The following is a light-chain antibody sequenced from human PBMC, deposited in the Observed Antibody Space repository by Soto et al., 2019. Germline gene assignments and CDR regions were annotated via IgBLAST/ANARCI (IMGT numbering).Light chain of an antibody. CDR2: SDN. V-gene: IGLV1-44*01. CDR1: SSNIGTNT. J-gene: IGLJ1*01. Sequence: QSMLTQPPSASGTPRQRATVSCSGSSSNIGTNTVNWYQQLPGTAPKLLIYSDNQRPSGVPDRFSGSKSGTSASLAISGLQSEDESDYYCAAWDDSLNGYVFGTGTKVTVL. CDR3: AAWDDSLNGYV.